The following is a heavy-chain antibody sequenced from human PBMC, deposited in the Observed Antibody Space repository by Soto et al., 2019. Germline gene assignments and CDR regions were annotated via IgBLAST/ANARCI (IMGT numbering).Heavy chain of an antibody. J-gene: IGHJ5*02. Sequence: QVQLVQSGAEVKNPGASVKVSCKASGYTFSYYAIHWMRQAPGQRLEWMGWINAGTNNIKYSQRFEGRVTFTSDTSASTADMELSSLTSGDTAVYYCARNSGSYPNRFDPWGQGTLVTVSS. D-gene: IGHD1-26*01. CDR2: INAGTNNI. CDR3: ARNSGSYPNRFDP. CDR1: GYTFSYYA. V-gene: IGHV1-3*01.